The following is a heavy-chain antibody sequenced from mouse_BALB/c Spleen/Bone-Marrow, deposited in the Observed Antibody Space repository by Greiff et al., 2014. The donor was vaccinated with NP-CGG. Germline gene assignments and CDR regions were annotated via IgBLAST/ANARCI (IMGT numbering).Heavy chain of an antibody. J-gene: IGHJ4*01. CDR3: GRRDYGAMDY. D-gene: IGHD1-1*02. CDR2: ISYSGST. Sequence: EVMLVESGPGLVKPSQSLSLTCTVTGYSLSSDYAWNWIRQLPGNKLEWMGYISYSGSTSYNPSLKSRISITRDTSKNQFFLQLNSVTTEDTATYYCGRRDYGAMDYWGQGTSVTVSS. CDR1: GYSLSSDYA. V-gene: IGHV3-2*02.